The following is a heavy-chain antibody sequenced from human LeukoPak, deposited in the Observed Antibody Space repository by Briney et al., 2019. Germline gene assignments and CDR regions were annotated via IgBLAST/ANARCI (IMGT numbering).Heavy chain of an antibody. CDR2: IYYSGST. CDR1: GGSISSSSYY. V-gene: IGHV4-39*07. CDR3: ARTTPQLLLLSWFDP. D-gene: IGHD2-15*01. J-gene: IGHJ5*02. Sequence: ASETLSFTCTVSGGSISSSSYYWGWIRQPPGKGLEWIGSIYYSGSTYYNPSLKSRVTISVDTSKNQFSLKLSSVTAADTAVYYCARTTPQLLLLSWFDPWGQGTLVTVSS.